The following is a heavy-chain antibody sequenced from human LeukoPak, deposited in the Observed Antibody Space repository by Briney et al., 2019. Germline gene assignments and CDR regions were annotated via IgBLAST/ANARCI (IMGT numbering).Heavy chain of an antibody. V-gene: IGHV4-4*07. CDR3: ARERRKITGGQEGFDP. Sequence: PSETLSLTCTVSGGSISSYYWSWIRQSAGKGLEWIGRIYSTGPTIYNPSLRSRVTISMDTSKNQFSLRLSSVTAADTAVYYCARERRKITGGQEGFDPWGQGTLVTVSS. D-gene: IGHD1-14*01. J-gene: IGHJ5*02. CDR2: IYSTGPT. CDR1: GGSISSYY.